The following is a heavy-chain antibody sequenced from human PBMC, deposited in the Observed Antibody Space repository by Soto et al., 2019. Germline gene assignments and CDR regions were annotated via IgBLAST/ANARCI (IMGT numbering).Heavy chain of an antibody. V-gene: IGHV3-11*05. D-gene: IGHD1-26*01. CDR3: ARDVMEPRLSNPFDD. J-gene: IGHJ4*02. CDR1: GFSFSDYY. Sequence: QGQLVESGGGLVNPGGSLRLSCEASGFSFSDYYISWIRQAPGKGLEWISHISSGSTYTKYAESVKGRFTISRDNAKNSVYLLMNSLRPDDTAVYYCARDVMEPRLSNPFDDWGQGTPVTGTS. CDR2: ISSGSTYT.